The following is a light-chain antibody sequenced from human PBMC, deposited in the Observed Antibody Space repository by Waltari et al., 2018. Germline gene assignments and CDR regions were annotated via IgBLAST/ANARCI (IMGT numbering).Light chain of an antibody. V-gene: IGKV1-5*03. J-gene: IGKJ1*01. CDR3: QQYNIYPRT. CDR2: TAS. CDR1: QTLHSWDNSW. Sequence: DIQMTQSPSTLSASVGDRVTITCRASQTLHSWDNSWLAWDQQKPGKPPKLRVYTASTVESGVPSRISGRGSGKAFTLTINRLQPGDTATYYCQQYNIYPRTFGPGTKVEIK.